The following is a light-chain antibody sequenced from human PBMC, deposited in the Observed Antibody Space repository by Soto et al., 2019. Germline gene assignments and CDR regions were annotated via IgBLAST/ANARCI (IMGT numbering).Light chain of an antibody. CDR3: CSYTGSSGDV. CDR1: SSDVGGYDY. CDR2: EVT. V-gene: IGLV2-14*01. Sequence: QSVLTQPASVSGSPGQSITISCTGTSSDVGGYDYVSWYQHHPLKAPKLIIYEVTNRPSGVSSRFSGSKSGNTASLTISGLQDEDEADYYCCSYTGSSGDVFGTGTKLTVL. J-gene: IGLJ1*01.